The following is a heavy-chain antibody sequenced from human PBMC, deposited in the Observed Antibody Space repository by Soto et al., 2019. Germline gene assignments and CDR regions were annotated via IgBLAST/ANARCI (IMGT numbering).Heavy chain of an antibody. Sequence: EVQLVESGGDVVQPGGSLRLSCAASGFTFEAYTIHWVRQAPGKALEWVSLISWDGGTTYYTHSVKGRFTISRDNSKTSLYLQMNSLRPEDTVLYYCTKDGSKKDADGNWLGSWGQGNLVTVSS. CDR1: GFTFEAYT. CDR3: TKDGSKKDADGNWLGS. CDR2: ISWDGGTT. V-gene: IGHV3-43*01. D-gene: IGHD2-8*01. J-gene: IGHJ5*01.